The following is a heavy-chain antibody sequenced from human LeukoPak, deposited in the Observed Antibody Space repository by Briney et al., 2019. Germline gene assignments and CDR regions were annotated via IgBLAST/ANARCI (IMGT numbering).Heavy chain of an antibody. D-gene: IGHD6-6*01. V-gene: IGHV3-23*01. CDR1: GFTVSTNY. CDR2: ISGGGGST. Sequence: GGSLRLSCAGSGFTVSTNYISWVRQAPGKGLEWVSAISGGGGSTYYADSVKGRFTISRDNSKNTLYLQMNSLRAEDTAVYYCAKGRYSSSPWGQGTLVTVSS. J-gene: IGHJ5*02. CDR3: AKGRYSSSP.